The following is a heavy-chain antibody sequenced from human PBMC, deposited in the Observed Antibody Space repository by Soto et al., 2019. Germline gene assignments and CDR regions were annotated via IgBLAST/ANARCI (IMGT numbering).Heavy chain of an antibody. V-gene: IGHV4-61*01. D-gene: IGHD3-22*01. CDR3: ARDYYDSSGYYDYGWFDP. J-gene: IGHJ5*02. CDR2: IYYSGST. CDR1: GGSVSSGSYY. Sequence: SETLSLTCTVSGGSVSSGSYYWSWIRQPPGKGLEWIGYIYYSGSTNYNPSLKSRVTISVDMSKNQFSLKLSSVTAADTAVYYCARDYYDSSGYYDYGWFDPWGQGTLVTVSS.